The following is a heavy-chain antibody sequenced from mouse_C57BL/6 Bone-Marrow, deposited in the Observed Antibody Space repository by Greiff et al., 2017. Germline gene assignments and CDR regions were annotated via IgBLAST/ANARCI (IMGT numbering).Heavy chain of an antibody. CDR1: GYTFTSYG. D-gene: IGHD1-1*01. J-gene: IGHJ4*01. CDR3: ARSPFYGSSYPYYAMDY. CDR2: IYPRSGNT. Sequence: QVQLKESGAELARPGASVKLSCKASGYTFTSYGISWVKQRTGQGLEWIGEIYPRSGNTYYNEKFKGKATLTADKSSSTAYMELRSLTSEDSAVYFCARSPFYGSSYPYYAMDYWGQGTSVTVSS. V-gene: IGHV1-81*01.